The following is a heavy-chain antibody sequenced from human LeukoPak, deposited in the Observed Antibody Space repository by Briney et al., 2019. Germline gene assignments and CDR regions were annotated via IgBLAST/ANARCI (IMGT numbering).Heavy chain of an antibody. J-gene: IGHJ6*03. Sequence: SETLSLTCTASGGSISSSSYYWGWIRQPPGKGLEWIGSIYYSGSTYYNPSLKSRVTISVHTSKNQFSLKLRSVTAADTAVYYCARETSQKGAHYMDVWGKGTTVTISS. CDR3: ARETSQKGAHYMDV. D-gene: IGHD3-16*01. CDR2: IYYSGST. CDR1: GGSISSSSYY. V-gene: IGHV4-39*07.